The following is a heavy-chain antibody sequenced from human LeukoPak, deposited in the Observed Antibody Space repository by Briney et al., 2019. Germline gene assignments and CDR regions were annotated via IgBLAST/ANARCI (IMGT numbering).Heavy chain of an antibody. CDR1: GFTFSRYS. V-gene: IGHV3-21*01. CDR2: ISTSSSYI. J-gene: IGHJ4*02. CDR3: ASVLWFGGIFFDY. Sequence: SGGSLRLSCAVSGFTFSRYSMNWVRQAPGKGLEWVSSISTSSSYIYYADSVKGRFTISRDNAKNSLYLQMNSLRADDTAVYYCASVLWFGGIFFDYWGQGTLVTVSS. D-gene: IGHD3-10*01.